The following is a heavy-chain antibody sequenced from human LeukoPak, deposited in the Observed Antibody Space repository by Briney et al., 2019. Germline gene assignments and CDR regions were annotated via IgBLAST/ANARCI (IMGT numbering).Heavy chain of an antibody. Sequence: GGSLRLSCAASGFTFSSYWMNWARQAPGKGLEWVAGINHNENVNYYVDSVKGRFTISRDNAKNSLYLQMSNLRAEDTAVYFCARGGGLDVWGQGATVTVSS. V-gene: IGHV3-7*03. D-gene: IGHD3-16*01. CDR3: ARGGGLDV. CDR2: INHNENVN. CDR1: GFTFSSYW. J-gene: IGHJ6*02.